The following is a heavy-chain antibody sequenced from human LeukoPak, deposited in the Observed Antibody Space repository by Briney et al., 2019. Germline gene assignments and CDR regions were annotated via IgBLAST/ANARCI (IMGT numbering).Heavy chain of an antibody. V-gene: IGHV3-23*01. CDR3: AKGIWSGYRWYFDY. J-gene: IGHJ4*02. CDR1: GFTFSSYA. D-gene: IGHD3-3*01. CDR2: ISASGGST. Sequence: GGSLRPSCAASGFTFSSYAMSWVRQAPGKGLKWVSAISASGGSTYYADSVKGRFTISRDNSKNTPYLQMNSLGAEDTAVYYCAKGIWSGYRWYFDYWGQGTLVTVSS.